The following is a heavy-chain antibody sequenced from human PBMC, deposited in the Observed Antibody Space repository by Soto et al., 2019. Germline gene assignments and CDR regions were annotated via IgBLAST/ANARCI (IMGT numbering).Heavy chain of an antibody. Sequence: PVGSLRLSCAASGFTVSSNYMSWVRQAPGKGLEWVSVIYSGGSTYYADSVKGRFTISRDNSKNTLYLQMNSLRAEDTAVYYCASHSSDLHFDYWGQGTLVTVSS. V-gene: IGHV3-53*01. D-gene: IGHD3-22*01. CDR3: ASHSSDLHFDY. CDR1: GFTVSSNY. J-gene: IGHJ4*02. CDR2: IYSGGST.